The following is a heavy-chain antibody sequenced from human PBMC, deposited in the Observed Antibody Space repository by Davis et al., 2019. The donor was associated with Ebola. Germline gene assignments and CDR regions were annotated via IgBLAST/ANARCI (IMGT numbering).Heavy chain of an antibody. CDR1: GFTFSGSA. V-gene: IGHV4-34*01. CDR3: ARAPGFQLQYRYFQH. Sequence: ESLKISCAASGFTFSGSAMHWVRQPPGKGLEWIGEINHSGSTNYNPSLKSRVTISVDTSKNQFSLKLSSVTAADTAVYYCARAPGFQLQYRYFQHWGRGTPVTVS. D-gene: IGHD2-2*02. CDR2: INHSGST. J-gene: IGHJ1*01.